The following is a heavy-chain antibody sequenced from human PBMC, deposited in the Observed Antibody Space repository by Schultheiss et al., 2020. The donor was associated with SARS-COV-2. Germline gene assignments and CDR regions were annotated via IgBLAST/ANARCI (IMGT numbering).Heavy chain of an antibody. J-gene: IGHJ4*02. CDR3: ARTVGEVWSGYHFDY. CDR2: IYYSGST. CDR1: GGSISSGDYY. V-gene: IGHV4-30-4*01. D-gene: IGHD3-3*01. Sequence: SETLSLTCTVSGGSISSGDYYWSWIRQPPGKGLEWIGYIYYSGSTYYNPSLKSRVTISVDTSKNQFSLKLSSVTAADTAVYYCARTVGEVWSGYHFDYWGQGTLVTGSS.